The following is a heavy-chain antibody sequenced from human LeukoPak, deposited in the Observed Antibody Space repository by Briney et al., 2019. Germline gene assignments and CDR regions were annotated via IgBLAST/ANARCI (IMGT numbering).Heavy chain of an antibody. CDR3: ARVLYYYDSSGYPFYFDY. CDR1: GGSISSSSYY. CDR2: IYYSGST. D-gene: IGHD3-22*01. Sequence: SETLSLTCTVSGGSISSSSYYWSWIRQPPGKGLEWIGYIYYSGSTNYNPSLKSRVTISVDTSKNQFSLKLSSVTAADTAVYYCARVLYYYDSSGYPFYFDYWGQGTLVTVSS. J-gene: IGHJ4*02. V-gene: IGHV4-61*01.